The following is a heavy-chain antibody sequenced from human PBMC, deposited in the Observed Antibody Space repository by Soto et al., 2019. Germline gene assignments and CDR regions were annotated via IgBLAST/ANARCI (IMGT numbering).Heavy chain of an antibody. J-gene: IGHJ4*02. CDR1: GFTFDDYA. V-gene: IGHV3-9*01. CDR2: ISCNSGSI. CDR3: AKGGQLLTEGVGY. D-gene: IGHD2-2*01. Sequence: EVQLVESGGGLVQPCRSLRLSCAASGFTFDDYAMHWVRQAPGKGLEWVSGISCNSGSIGYADSVKGRFPISRDNAKNSLYQQLNSLRAEDTALYYCAKGGQLLTEGVGYWCQGTLVTVSS.